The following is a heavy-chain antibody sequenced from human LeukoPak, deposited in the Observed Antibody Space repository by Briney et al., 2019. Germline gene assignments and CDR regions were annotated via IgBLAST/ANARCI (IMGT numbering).Heavy chain of an antibody. CDR2: INPSGGST. CDR3: ARDAVVVPAAHYGMDV. J-gene: IGHJ6*02. V-gene: IGHV1-46*01. Sequence: GASVKVSCKASGFTFTSYYMHWVRQAPGQGLEWMGIINPSGGSTSYPQKFQGRVTMTRDTSTSTVYMELSSLRSEDTAVYYCARDAVVVPAAHYGMDVWGQGTTVTVSS. D-gene: IGHD2-2*01. CDR1: GFTFTSYY.